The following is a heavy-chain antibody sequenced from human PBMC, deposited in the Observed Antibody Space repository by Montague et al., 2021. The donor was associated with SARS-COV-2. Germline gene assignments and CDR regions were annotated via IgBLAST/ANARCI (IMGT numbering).Heavy chain of an antibody. Sequence: SLRLSCAASGFTSTHYEMNWVRQAPGKGLEWVSYISSSGSIIYYADSVKGRFTISRDVAKNSLYLQMSSLRAEDTAVYYCARDREYCSSASCYDIYYGMDVWGPGTTVTVSS. CDR1: GFTSTHYE. J-gene: IGHJ6*02. D-gene: IGHD2-2*01. CDR3: ARDREYCSSASCYDIYYGMDV. V-gene: IGHV3-48*03. CDR2: ISSSGSII.